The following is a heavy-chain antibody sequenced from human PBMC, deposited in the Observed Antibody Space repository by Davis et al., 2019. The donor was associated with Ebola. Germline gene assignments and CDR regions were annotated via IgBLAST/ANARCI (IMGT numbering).Heavy chain of an antibody. CDR2: IKQDGSEK. CDR1: GFTFSSYW. CDR3: ARGFRYNWNFPDY. D-gene: IGHD1-7*01. V-gene: IGHV3-7*01. J-gene: IGHJ4*02. Sequence: GGSLRLSCAASGFTFSSYWMSWVRQAPGKGLEWVANIKQDGSEKYYVDSVKGRFTISRDNAKNSLYLQMNSLRAEDTAVYYCARGFRYNWNFPDYWGQGTLVTVSS.